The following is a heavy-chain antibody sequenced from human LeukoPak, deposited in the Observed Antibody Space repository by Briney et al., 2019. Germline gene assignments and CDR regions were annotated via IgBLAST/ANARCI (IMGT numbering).Heavy chain of an antibody. CDR2: INHSGST. Sequence: PSETLSLTCAVYGGSFSGYYWSWIRQPPGKGLEWIGEINHSGSTNYNPSLKSRVTISVDTSKNQFSLKLSSVTAADTAVYYCARYASPSSGASDIWGQGTMVTVSS. D-gene: IGHD3-10*01. CDR3: ARYASPSSGASDI. J-gene: IGHJ3*02. V-gene: IGHV4-34*01. CDR1: GGSFSGYY.